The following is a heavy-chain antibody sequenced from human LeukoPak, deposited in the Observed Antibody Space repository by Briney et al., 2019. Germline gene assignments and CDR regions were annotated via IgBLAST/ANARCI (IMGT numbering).Heavy chain of an antibody. CDR3: ARGLTGDVGCAFDI. CDR2: INPNSGGT. CDR1: GYTFTGYY. V-gene: IGHV1-2*02. D-gene: IGHD7-27*01. J-gene: IGHJ3*02. Sequence: GASVKVSCKASGYTFTGYYMHWVRQAPGQGLEWMGWINPNSGGTNYAQKFQGRVTMTRDTSISTAYMELSRLRSDDTAVYYCARGLTGDVGCAFDIWGQGTMVTVSS.